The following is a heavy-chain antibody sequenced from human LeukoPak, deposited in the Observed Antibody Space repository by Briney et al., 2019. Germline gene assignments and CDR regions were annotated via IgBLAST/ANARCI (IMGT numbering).Heavy chain of an antibody. D-gene: IGHD3-9*01. Sequence: PGGSLRLSCAASGFTFSSYGMHWVRQAPGKGLEWVAFMRYDGSNKYYADSVKGRFTISRDNSKNTLYLQMNSLRAEDTAVYYCASDILTGHYYYYMDVWGKGTTVTVSS. J-gene: IGHJ6*03. V-gene: IGHV3-30*02. CDR1: GFTFSSYG. CDR2: MRYDGSNK. CDR3: ASDILTGHYYYYMDV.